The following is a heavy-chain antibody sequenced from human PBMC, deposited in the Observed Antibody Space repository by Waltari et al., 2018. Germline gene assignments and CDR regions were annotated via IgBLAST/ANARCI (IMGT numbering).Heavy chain of an antibody. D-gene: IGHD3-3*01. J-gene: IGHJ3*02. CDR3: ASGLTIFGPAGGDAFDI. Sequence: QVQLVESGGGVVQPGGSLRLSCAASGFTFSSYGMHWVRQAPGKGLEWIGSIYYSGSTYYNPSLKSRVTISVDTSKNQFSLKLSSVTAADTAVYYCASGLTIFGPAGGDAFDIWGQGTMVTVSS. V-gene: IGHV4-38-2*01. CDR2: IYYSGST. CDR1: GFTFSSYG.